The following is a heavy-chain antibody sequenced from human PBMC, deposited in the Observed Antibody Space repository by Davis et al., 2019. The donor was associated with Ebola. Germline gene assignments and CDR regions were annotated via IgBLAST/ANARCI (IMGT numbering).Heavy chain of an antibody. CDR1: GFTFSSYG. J-gene: IGHJ5*02. Sequence: GGSLRLSCAAPGFTFSSYGMFWVRQPPGKGMEWVPVISPDGSDKNYADPVKGRFTISRDNAKNTLYLQKNSLRGEDTGVYFWTRRQGGYDSGLDPWGQGTLVTVSS. V-gene: IGHV3-30*03. D-gene: IGHD5-12*01. CDR2: ISPDGSDK. CDR3: TRRQGGYDSGLDP.